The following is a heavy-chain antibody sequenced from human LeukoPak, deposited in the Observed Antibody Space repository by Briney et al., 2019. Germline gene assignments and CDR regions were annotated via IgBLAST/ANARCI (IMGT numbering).Heavy chain of an antibody. Sequence: SETLSLTCAVSGYSISSGYYWGWIRQPPGKGLEWIGSIYHSGSTYYNPSLKSRVTISVDTSKNQFSLKLSSVTAADTAVYYCARRISSGWSRGEFDYWGQGTLVTVSS. CDR1: GYSISSGYY. D-gene: IGHD6-19*01. J-gene: IGHJ4*02. V-gene: IGHV4-38-2*01. CDR2: IYHSGST. CDR3: ARRISSGWSRGEFDY.